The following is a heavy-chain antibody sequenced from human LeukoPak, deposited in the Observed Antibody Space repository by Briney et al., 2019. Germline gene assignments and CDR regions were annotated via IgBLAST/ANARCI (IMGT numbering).Heavy chain of an antibody. J-gene: IGHJ6*03. CDR2: IGTAGDI. D-gene: IGHD6-25*01. Sequence: SGGSLRLSCAASGFTFSNYDMHWVRQATGKGLEWVSGIGTAGDIYYPGSVKGRFTISRENAKNSLYLQMNSVRARDTAVYYCARDRGRYYMDVWGKGTTVTISS. CDR3: ARDRGRYYMDV. V-gene: IGHV3-13*01. CDR1: GFTFSNYD.